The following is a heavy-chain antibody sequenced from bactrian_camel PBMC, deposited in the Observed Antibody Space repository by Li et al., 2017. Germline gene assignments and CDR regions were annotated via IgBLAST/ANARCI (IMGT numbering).Heavy chain of an antibody. CDR2: IDNMGIT. V-gene: IGHV3S67*01. Sequence: VQLVESGGGSVQAGESLTLSCAVTGYLYNSYCMGWFRQVPGKEREAVAAIDNMGITYYADYVKGRFTISKGNAKNILILDMISLKPEDTAMYYCAAGNPSLYPNSWKSPSEYDDWGQGTQVTVS. CDR1: GYLYNSYC. J-gene: IGHJ4*01. D-gene: IGHD6*01. CDR3: AAGNPSLYPNSWKSPSEYDD.